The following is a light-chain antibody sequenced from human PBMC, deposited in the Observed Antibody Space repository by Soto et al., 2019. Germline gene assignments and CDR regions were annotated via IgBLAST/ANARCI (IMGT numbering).Light chain of an antibody. Sequence: DIQMTQCPSSVSASVGDRVTITCRASQGISNYLALYQQKPGKAPKLLIYLTSSLQTGVPSRFSGSGSGTDFTLIISSLQPEDFATYYCQQAQSLPWTLGQGTKVDIK. CDR2: LTS. CDR3: QQAQSLPWT. CDR1: QGISNY. J-gene: IGKJ1*01. V-gene: IGKV1-12*01.